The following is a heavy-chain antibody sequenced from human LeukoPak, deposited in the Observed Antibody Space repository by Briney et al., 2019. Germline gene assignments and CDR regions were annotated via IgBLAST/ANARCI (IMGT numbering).Heavy chain of an antibody. J-gene: IGHJ5*02. CDR2: IYYSGST. V-gene: IGHV4-61*01. D-gene: IGHD6-13*01. Sequence: PSETLSLTCTVSGGSISSSSYYWGWIRQPPGEGLEWIGYIYYSGSTNYNPSLKSRVTISVDTSKNQFSLKLSSVTAADTAVYYCARDRGSSWYKSTGWFDPWGQGTLVTVSS. CDR3: ARDRGSSWYKSTGWFDP. CDR1: GGSISSSSYY.